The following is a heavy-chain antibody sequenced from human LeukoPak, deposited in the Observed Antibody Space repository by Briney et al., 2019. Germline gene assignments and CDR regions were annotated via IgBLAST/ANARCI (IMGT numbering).Heavy chain of an antibody. D-gene: IGHD1-7*01. Sequence: GGSLRLSCSASGFTFDDYTMHWVRQAPGKGLEWVSLINWDGGSTYYADSVKGRFTVSRDNSKNSLYLQMNSLRTEDTALYYCAKDISITGTTGVFDAFDIWGQGTMVTVSS. CDR2: INWDGGST. J-gene: IGHJ3*02. V-gene: IGHV3-43*01. CDR1: GFTFDDYT. CDR3: AKDISITGTTGVFDAFDI.